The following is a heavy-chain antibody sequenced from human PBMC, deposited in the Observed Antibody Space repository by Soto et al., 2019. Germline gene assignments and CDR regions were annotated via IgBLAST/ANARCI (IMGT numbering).Heavy chain of an antibody. V-gene: IGHV3-33*01. CDR1: GFTFSSYG. D-gene: IGHD6-6*01. CDR3: ARDLSSSPSKYYYYYGMDV. Sequence: QVQLVESGGGVVQPGRSLRLSCAASGFTFSSYGMHWVRQAPGKGLEWVAVIWYDGSNKYYADSVKGRFTISRDNSKNPLYLQMNSLRAEDTAVYYCARDLSSSPSKYYYYYGMDVWGQGTTVTVSS. J-gene: IGHJ6*02. CDR2: IWYDGSNK.